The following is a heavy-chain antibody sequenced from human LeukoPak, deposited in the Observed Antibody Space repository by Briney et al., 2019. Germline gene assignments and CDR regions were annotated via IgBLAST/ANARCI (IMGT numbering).Heavy chain of an antibody. V-gene: IGHV4-61*02. Sequence: SETLSLTCTVPGGSISSSAYYWSWIRQPAGKGLEWIGRIYSSGSTNYNPSLKSGSTNYNLSLKSRVTISRDTSKNQFSLKLTSVTAADTAMYYCARERDGYRTYYYYYMDVWGEGTTVTVSS. J-gene: IGHJ6*03. CDR2: IYSSGST. D-gene: IGHD5-24*01. CDR3: ARERDGYRTYYYYYMDV. CDR1: GGSISSSAYY.